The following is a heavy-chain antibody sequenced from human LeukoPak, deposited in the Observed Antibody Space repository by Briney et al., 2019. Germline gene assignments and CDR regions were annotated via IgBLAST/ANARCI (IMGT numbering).Heavy chain of an antibody. D-gene: IGHD1-1*01. J-gene: IGHJ3*02. CDR1: AGSINSDDYY. CDR2: IYYSGST. CDR3: ARVELGAFDI. V-gene: IGHV4-61*08. Sequence: SQTLSLTCTVSAGSINSDDYYWSWIRQPPGKGLEWIGYIYYSGSTNYNPSLKSRVTISVDTSKNQFSLKLSSVTAADTAVYYCARVELGAFDIWGQGTMVTVSS.